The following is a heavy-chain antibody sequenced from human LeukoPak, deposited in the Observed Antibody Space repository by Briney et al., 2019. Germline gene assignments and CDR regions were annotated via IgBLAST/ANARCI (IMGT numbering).Heavy chain of an antibody. V-gene: IGHV4-34*01. CDR2: INHSGST. J-gene: IGHJ4*02. Sequence: PSETLSLTCAVYSESFSGYYWTWIRQPPGKGLEWIGEINHSGSTNYNPSLKSRVTISVDTSKNQFSLKLNSVAAADTAVYYCARGESSGSYFSFFHFWGQGTLVTVSS. CDR3: ARGESSGSYFSFFHF. CDR1: SESFSGYY. D-gene: IGHD3-10*01.